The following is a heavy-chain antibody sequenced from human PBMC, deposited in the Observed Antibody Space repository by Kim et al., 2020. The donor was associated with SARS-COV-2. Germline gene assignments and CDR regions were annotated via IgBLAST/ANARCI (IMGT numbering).Heavy chain of an antibody. J-gene: IGHJ4*02. Sequence: GGSLRLSCAATGFTFSTSWMTWVRQAPGRGLEWVANIKEDGSVKNYIDSVQGRFTISRDNAKNSLYLQMNSLRADDTAVYYCTRDAAFFRFDYWGQGTLV. CDR1: GFTFSTSW. D-gene: IGHD3-3*02. V-gene: IGHV3-7*03. CDR2: IKEDGSVK. CDR3: TRDAAFFRFDY.